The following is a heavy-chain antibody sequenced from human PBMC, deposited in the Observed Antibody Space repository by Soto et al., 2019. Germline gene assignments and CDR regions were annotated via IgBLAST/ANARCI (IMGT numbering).Heavy chain of an antibody. J-gene: IGHJ6*03. D-gene: IGHD2-15*01. CDR3: ARSYRRYCSGGSCYSYYYYYMDV. V-gene: IGHV4-59*01. CDR1: GGSISSYY. CDR2: IYYSGST. Sequence: SETLSLTCTVSGGSISSYYWSWIRQPPGTGLEWIGYIYYSGSTNYNPSLKSRVTISVDTSKNQFSLKLSSVTAADTAVYYCARSYRRYCSGGSCYSYYYYYMDVWGKGTTVTVSS.